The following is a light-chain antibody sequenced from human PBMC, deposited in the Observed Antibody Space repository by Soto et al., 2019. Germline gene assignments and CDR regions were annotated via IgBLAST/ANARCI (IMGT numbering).Light chain of an antibody. CDR3: SSYSTSPNALFV. Sequence: QSALSQPASVSGSLGQSSTISCTGMSGDVGGFNYVSWYQHHSDQVPNLIIYEVSNRPSGVSIRFSGSKSGSTASLIISGLQAEDEADYYRSSYSTSPNALFVFGAGTKVTVL. CDR1: SGDVGGFNY. CDR2: EVS. V-gene: IGLV2-14*01. J-gene: IGLJ1*01.